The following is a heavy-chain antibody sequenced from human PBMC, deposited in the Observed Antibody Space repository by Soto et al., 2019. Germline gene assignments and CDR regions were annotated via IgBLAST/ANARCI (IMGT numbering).Heavy chain of an antibody. Sequence: WASVKVSCKASGYTFTSYDINWVRQATGQGLEWMGWMNPNTGNTGYAQKFQGRVTMTRNTSISTAYMELSSLRSEDTAVYYCARPITMVRGVMGYWGQGTLVTVSS. CDR3: ARPITMVRGVMGY. J-gene: IGHJ4*02. D-gene: IGHD3-10*01. V-gene: IGHV1-8*01. CDR2: MNPNTGNT. CDR1: GYTFTSYD.